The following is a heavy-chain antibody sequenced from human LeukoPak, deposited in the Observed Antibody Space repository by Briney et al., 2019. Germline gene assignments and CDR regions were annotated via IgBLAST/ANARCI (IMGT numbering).Heavy chain of an antibody. D-gene: IGHD3-16*02. CDR2: IKQDGSEK. J-gene: IGHJ4*02. V-gene: IGHV3-7*01. CDR1: GFTFSIHW. Sequence: PGGSVRLSCAPSGFTFSIHWMRWVRQPPGKWREWVANIKQDGSEKYYVDSVKGRFTTSRDNSNHSLYLQMNSLRAEDTAVYYCARENYDYVWGSYRPASYFYYWGQGTLVTVSS. CDR3: ARENYDYVWGSYRPASYFYY.